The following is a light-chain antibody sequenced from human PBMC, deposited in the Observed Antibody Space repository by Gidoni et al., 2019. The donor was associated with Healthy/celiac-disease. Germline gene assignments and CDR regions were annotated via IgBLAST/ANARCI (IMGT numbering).Light chain of an antibody. Sequence: RVTITSRASQSISIYLNWYQQKPGKAPKLLIYAASSLQSGVPSRFSGSGSGTDFTLTISSLQPEDFATYYFQQSYSTPSYTFGQGTKLEIK. CDR2: AAS. CDR3: QQSYSTPSYT. J-gene: IGKJ2*01. V-gene: IGKV1-39*01. CDR1: QSISIY.